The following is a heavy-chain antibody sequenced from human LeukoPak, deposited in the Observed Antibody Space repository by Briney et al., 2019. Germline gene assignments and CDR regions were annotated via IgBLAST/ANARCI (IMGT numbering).Heavy chain of an antibody. Sequence: GRSLRLPCAASGFIFRNYAMHWVRQAPGKGLEWVADISYDGSNKYYAGSVKGRFTISRDNSKNTLFLQMSSLSAEDTAVYYCAREELGMVYFDYWGLGTLVTVSS. D-gene: IGHD7-27*01. V-gene: IGHV3-30-3*01. J-gene: IGHJ4*02. CDR3: AREELGMVYFDY. CDR1: GFIFRNYA. CDR2: ISYDGSNK.